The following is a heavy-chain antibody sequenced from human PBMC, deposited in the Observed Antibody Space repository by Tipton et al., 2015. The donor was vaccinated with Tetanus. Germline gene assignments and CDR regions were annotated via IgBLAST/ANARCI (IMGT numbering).Heavy chain of an antibody. CDR2: IDTNSGGP. V-gene: IGHV1-2*02. Sequence: QVQLVQSGAEVKKPGASVKVSCKASGYTFTGYYIYWVRQAPGQGLEWMGWIDTNSGGPVYAQKFQGRVTMTRDTSISTAYMELRSLRSDDPAGYYCARDRGDYIYYGMDVWGPGPPVPVS. CDR1: GYTFTGYY. D-gene: IGHD3-22*01. J-gene: IGHJ6*02. CDR3: ARDRGDYIYYGMDV.